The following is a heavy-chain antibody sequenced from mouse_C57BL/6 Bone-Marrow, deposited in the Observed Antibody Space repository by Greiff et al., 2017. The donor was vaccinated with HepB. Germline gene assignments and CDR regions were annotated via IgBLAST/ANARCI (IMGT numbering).Heavy chain of an antibody. CDR1: GFTFSSYA. D-gene: IGHD1-1*01. CDR2: ISSGGDYI. V-gene: IGHV5-9-1*02. Sequence: EVKLVESGEGLVKPGGSLKLSCAASGFTFSSYAMSWVRQTPEKRLEWVAYISSGGDYIYYADTVKGRFTISRDNARNTLYLQMSSLKSEDTAMYYCTRTTTVVAHYAMDYWGQGTSVTVSS. CDR3: TRTTTVVAHYAMDY. J-gene: IGHJ4*01.